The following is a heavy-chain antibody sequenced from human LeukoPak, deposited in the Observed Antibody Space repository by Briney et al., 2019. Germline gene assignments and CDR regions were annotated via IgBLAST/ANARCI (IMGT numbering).Heavy chain of an antibody. J-gene: IGHJ3*02. Sequence: PSETLSLTCTVSGGSISSSSHYWGWIRQPPGKGLEWIATMYYSGGTYYNPSLKSRVTISIDTSKNQFSLKLNSVTAADTAVYYCHLGPPGDAFDIWGQGTMVTVSS. CDR2: MYYSGGT. CDR1: GGSISSSSHY. V-gene: IGHV4-39*01. CDR3: HLGPPGDAFDI.